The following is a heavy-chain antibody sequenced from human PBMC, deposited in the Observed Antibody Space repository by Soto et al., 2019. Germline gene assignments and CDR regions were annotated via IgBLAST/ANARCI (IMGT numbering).Heavy chain of an antibody. J-gene: IGHJ4*02. D-gene: IGHD3-10*01. CDR2: IKQDGSEK. CDR3: ARDWFYGSGSYYFDY. Sequence: AGGSLRLSCAASGFTFSSYWMSWVRQAPGKGLEWVANIKQDGSEKYYVDSVKGRFTISRDNAKNSLYLQMNSLRAEDTAVYYCARDWFYGSGSYYFDYWGQGTLVTVS. V-gene: IGHV3-7*03. CDR1: GFTFSSYW.